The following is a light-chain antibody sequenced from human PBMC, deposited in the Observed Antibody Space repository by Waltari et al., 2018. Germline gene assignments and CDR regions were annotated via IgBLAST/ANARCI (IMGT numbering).Light chain of an antibody. CDR1: QSVTTY. CDR3: QQRSNWPIT. V-gene: IGKV3-11*01. CDR2: DAS. J-gene: IGKJ5*01. Sequence: EIVLTQSPATLSLSPGDTATLSCRASQSVTTYLAWYQQKPGQAPRLLIYDASNRATGIPARFSASGSGTGFTLTISSLEPEDFAVYYCQQRSNWPITFGQGTRLEIK.